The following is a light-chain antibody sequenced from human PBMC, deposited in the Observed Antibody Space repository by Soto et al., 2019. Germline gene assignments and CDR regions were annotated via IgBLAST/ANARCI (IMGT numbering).Light chain of an antibody. CDR2: GAS. V-gene: IGKV3-15*01. Sequence: EIVMTQSPATLSVSPGARAPLSGRASQSVSSNLAWYQQKPGQAPSLLIYGASTRATGIPARFSGSGSGTEFTLTISSLQSEDFAVYYCQQYNNWPQTFGQGTKVDIK. J-gene: IGKJ1*01. CDR1: QSVSSN. CDR3: QQYNNWPQT.